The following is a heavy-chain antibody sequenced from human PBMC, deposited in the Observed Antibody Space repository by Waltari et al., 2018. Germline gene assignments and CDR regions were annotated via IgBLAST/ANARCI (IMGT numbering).Heavy chain of an antibody. J-gene: IGHJ4*02. CDR3: AADLGSGGYYLVHFDY. Sequence: EVQLLESGGGLVQPGGSLRLSCATSGFPFSSCAMNWVRQAPGKGVQGVSGIRGSGGGTFYVDSVKGRFTISRDNSKNTLYRQMNSLRAEDTALYYCAADLGSGGYYLVHFDYWGQGTLVTVSS. V-gene: IGHV3-23*01. D-gene: IGHD3-22*01. CDR1: GFPFSSCA. CDR2: IRGSGGGT.